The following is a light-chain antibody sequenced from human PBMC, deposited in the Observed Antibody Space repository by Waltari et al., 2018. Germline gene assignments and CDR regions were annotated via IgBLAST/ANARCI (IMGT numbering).Light chain of an antibody. CDR2: EVR. V-gene: IGLV2-23*02. CDR3: CSYASGSNLV. CDR1: SNDVGTYNL. J-gene: IGLJ2*01. Sequence: QSALTQPASVSGSPGQSITISCTGTSNDVGTYNLFPWYQHHPGKAPKFMIYEVRKRPSGVSDRFSGSQSGNTASLTISGLQADDEADYYCCSYASGSNLVFGGGTKLTVL.